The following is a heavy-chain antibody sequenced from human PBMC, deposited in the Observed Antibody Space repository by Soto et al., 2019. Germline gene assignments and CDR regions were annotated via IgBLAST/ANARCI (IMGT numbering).Heavy chain of an antibody. CDR2: IDPSDSYT. Sequence: PGESLKISCKGSGYSFTSYWISWVRQMPGKGLEWMGRIDPSDSYTNYSPSFQGHVTISADKSISTAYLQWSSLKASDTAMYYWARAYQAKYGMDVWGQGTTVTVSS. V-gene: IGHV5-10-1*01. D-gene: IGHD2-21*01. CDR1: GYSFTSYW. J-gene: IGHJ6*02. CDR3: ARAYQAKYGMDV.